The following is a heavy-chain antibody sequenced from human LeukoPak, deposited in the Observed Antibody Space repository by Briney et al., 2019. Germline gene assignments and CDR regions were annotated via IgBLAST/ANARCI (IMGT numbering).Heavy chain of an antibody. D-gene: IGHD6-6*01. J-gene: IGHJ4*02. CDR2: IYYSGST. CDR3: ARNVIAARPHFDY. V-gene: IGHV4-39*01. Sequence: SETLSLTCTVSGGSNSSRRYYWGWIRQPPGQGLEWIGTIYYSGSTYNNPSLKSRVTISVDTSKNQFSLKLNSVTAADTAVYYCARNVIAARPHFDYWGQGTLVTVSS. CDR1: GGSNSSRRYY.